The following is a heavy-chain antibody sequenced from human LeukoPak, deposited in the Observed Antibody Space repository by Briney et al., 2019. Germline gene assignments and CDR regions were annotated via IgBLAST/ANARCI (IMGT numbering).Heavy chain of an antibody. V-gene: IGHV5-51*01. D-gene: IGHD6-13*01. Sequence: GESLQISCKGSGYSFTSYWIGWVRQMPGKGLEWMGIIYPGDSDTRYSPSFQGQVTISADKSISTAYLQWSSLKASDTAMYYCARHAGAAAGTANAFDIWGQGTMVTVSS. CDR1: GYSFTSYW. J-gene: IGHJ3*02. CDR2: IYPGDSDT. CDR3: ARHAGAAAGTANAFDI.